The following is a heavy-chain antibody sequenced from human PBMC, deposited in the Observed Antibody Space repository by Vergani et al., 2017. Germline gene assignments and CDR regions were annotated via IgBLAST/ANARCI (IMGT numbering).Heavy chain of an antibody. CDR1: GYTFTSYY. J-gene: IGHJ4*02. CDR2: INPSGGST. V-gene: IGHV1-46*03. D-gene: IGHD4-17*01. CDR3: ARVHYGDLPFDY. Sequence: QVQLVQSGAEVKKPGASVKVSCKTSGYTFTSYYMQGVRQAPGQGLEWMGIINPSGGSTSYALKFQGRVTMTRDTSTSTVYMELSSLRSEDTAVYYCARVHYGDLPFDYWGQGTLVTVSS.